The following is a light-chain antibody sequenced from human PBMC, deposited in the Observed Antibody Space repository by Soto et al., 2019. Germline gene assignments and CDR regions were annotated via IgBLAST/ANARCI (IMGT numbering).Light chain of an antibody. J-gene: IGLJ2*01. V-gene: IGLV3-21*02. CDR3: QVWDTSADYLV. CDR1: NIGSKS. Sequence: SYVVTQPPSLSVAPGQTARISCGGHNIGSKSVHWYQQKAGQAPVLVVHEDSGRPSGIPERISGSNSGNMATLTISRVEAGDEADYYCQVWDTSADYLVFGGGTKLTVL. CDR2: EDS.